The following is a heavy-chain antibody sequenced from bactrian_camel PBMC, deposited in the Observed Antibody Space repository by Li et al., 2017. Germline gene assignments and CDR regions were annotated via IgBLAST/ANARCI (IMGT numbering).Heavy chain of an antibody. J-gene: IGHJ6*01. V-gene: IGHV3S54*01. CDR1: GLVDSPRC. Sequence: HVQLVESGGGSVQAGGTLRLSCEVSGLVDSPRCMGWSRQAPGKEREGVAGIRTVDGSTSYSDSVKGRFTISVDYADRNTLYLEMNSLKPEDTDMYYCAAGAGRGYTPRCAPESTEFNAWGQGTQVTVS. CDR2: IRTVDGST. D-gene: IGHD2*01. CDR3: AAGAGRGYTPRCAPESTEFNA.